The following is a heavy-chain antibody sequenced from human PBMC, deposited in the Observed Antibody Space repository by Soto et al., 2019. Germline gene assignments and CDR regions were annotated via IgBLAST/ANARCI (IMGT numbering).Heavy chain of an antibody. J-gene: IGHJ5*02. CDR1: GYTFTSYY. Sequence: ASVKVSCKASGYTFTSYYMHWVRQAPGQGLEWMGIINPSGGSATYAQKFQGRVTMTRDTSTSTVYMELSSLRSEDTAVYYCASVIRGAYYNSPLDTWGQGTVVTVSS. D-gene: IGHD3-10*01. CDR3: ASVIRGAYYNSPLDT. CDR2: INPSGGSA. V-gene: IGHV1-46*01.